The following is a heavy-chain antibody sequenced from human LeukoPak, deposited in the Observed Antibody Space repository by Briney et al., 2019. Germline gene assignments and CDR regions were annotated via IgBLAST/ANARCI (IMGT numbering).Heavy chain of an antibody. CDR2: IYHRGST. CDR3: AREERITIFGVPGGAFDI. J-gene: IGHJ3*02. Sequence: PSETLSLTCTVSGYSISSGYYWGWIRQPPGKGLEWIGSIYHRGSTYYNPSLKSRVTISVDTSKNQFSLKLSSVTAADTAVYYCAREERITIFGVPGGAFDIWGQGTMVTVSS. D-gene: IGHD3-3*01. CDR1: GYSISSGYY. V-gene: IGHV4-38-2*02.